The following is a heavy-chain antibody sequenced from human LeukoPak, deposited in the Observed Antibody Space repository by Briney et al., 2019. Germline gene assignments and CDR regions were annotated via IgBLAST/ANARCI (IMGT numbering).Heavy chain of an antibody. Sequence: GGSLRLSCAASGFTFNGYTMHWVRQAPGKGLEWVSLITWDGGSTFYADSVKGRFTISRDNINNFLFLQMNSLRTEDTALCYCAKERLRYFDSWGQGTLVTVSS. CDR2: ITWDGGST. CDR3: AKERLRYFDS. V-gene: IGHV3-43*01. CDR1: GFTFNGYT. J-gene: IGHJ4*02. D-gene: IGHD5-12*01.